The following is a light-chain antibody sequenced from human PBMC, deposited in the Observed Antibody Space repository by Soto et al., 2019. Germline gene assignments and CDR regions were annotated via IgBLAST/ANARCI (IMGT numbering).Light chain of an antibody. Sequence: EIVLTQSPGTLSLSPGERATLSCRASQSVSNNYLAWYQQKTGQAPRLLIYVASNRATGIPDRFSGSGSGTDFTLTISRLEPEDFAVYDCQQYGSSGTFGQGTKVEIK. V-gene: IGKV3-20*01. CDR2: VAS. J-gene: IGKJ1*01. CDR3: QQYGSSGT. CDR1: QSVSNNY.